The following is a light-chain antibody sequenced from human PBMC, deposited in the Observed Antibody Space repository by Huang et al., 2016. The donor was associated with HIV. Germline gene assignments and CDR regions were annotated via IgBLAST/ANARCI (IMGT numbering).Light chain of an antibody. J-gene: IGKJ4*01. CDR3: QQYFSTPLT. CDR1: QDISHS. V-gene: IGKV1-NL1*01. Sequence: DIQMTQSTSSLSASVGDRVTITCRASQDISHSLAWYQQKPGKAPQLLLSSASRLEGGVPSRFSGSGSGTDYTLTISSLQPEDFATYYCQQYFSTPLTFGGGTKVEIK. CDR2: SAS.